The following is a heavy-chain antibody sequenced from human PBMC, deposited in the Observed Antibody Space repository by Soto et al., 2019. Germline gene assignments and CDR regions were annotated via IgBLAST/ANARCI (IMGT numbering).Heavy chain of an antibody. CDR1: GGSISDYC. CDR2: IYYGGST. J-gene: IGHJ6*02. Sequence: SETLSLTCTVSGGSISDYCWTWIRQPPGKGLQWIGYIYYGGSTNYNPSLKSRITTSGDRSKNQFPLKQRSVPAADTAVYYCARVSPLGADVSDYCYYGMDVWGQGTTVTVSS. D-gene: IGHD4-17*01. V-gene: IGHV4-59*01. CDR3: ARVSPLGADVSDYCYYGMDV.